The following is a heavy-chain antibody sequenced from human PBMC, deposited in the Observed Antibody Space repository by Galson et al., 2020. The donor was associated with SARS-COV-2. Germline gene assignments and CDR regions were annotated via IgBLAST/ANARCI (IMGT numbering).Heavy chain of an antibody. V-gene: IGHV6-1*01. CDR2: TYYRSRWLN. J-gene: IGHJ4*02. Sequence: ASETLSLTCDISGDSVSSNSAAWNWIRQSPSRGLEWLGRTYYRSRWLNDFADSVRGRITITPDTSKNQFSLHLNSVTHDDTAVYFCVRDPGVLTLLWFGGFDHWGQGILVTVSS. CDR3: VRDPGVLTLLWFGGFDH. CDR1: GDSVSSNSAA. D-gene: IGHD3-10*01.